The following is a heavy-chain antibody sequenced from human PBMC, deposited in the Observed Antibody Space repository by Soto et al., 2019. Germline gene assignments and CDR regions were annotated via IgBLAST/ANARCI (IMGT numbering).Heavy chain of an antibody. J-gene: IGHJ4*02. CDR1: VFPFNSYC. CDR3: EKEDIVLMVYAFIDY. Sequence: GGSLKLSLSASVFPFNSYCMHWVRPAPGKGLEWVAVISYDGSNKYYADSVKGRFTISRDNSKNTLYLQMNSLRAEDTAVYYCEKEDIVLMVYAFIDYWGQGTLVTVSS. V-gene: IGHV3-30*18. D-gene: IGHD2-8*01. CDR2: ISYDGSNK.